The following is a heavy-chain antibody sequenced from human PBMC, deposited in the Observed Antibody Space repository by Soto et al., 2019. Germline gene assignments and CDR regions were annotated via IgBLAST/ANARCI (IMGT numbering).Heavy chain of an antibody. D-gene: IGHD4-17*01. J-gene: IGHJ5*02. Sequence: PSETLSLTCTVSGGSISSGGYYWSWIRQHPGKGLEWIGYIYYSGSTNYNPSLKSRVTISVDTSKNQFSLKLSSVTAADTAVYYCARDPDYGESPWGQGTLVTVSS. CDR3: ARDPDYGESP. V-gene: IGHV4-61*08. CDR1: GGSISSGGYY. CDR2: IYYSGST.